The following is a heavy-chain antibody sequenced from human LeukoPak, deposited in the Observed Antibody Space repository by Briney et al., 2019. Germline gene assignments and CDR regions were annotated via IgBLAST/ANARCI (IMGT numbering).Heavy chain of an antibody. CDR3: ARGRGTSGSNRDFYYYYYMDI. CDR1: GYIFTNYA. CDR2: INVANGNT. J-gene: IGHJ6*03. D-gene: IGHD2-15*01. V-gene: IGHV1-3*03. Sequence: ASVKVSCKASGYIFTNYAIHWVRQAPGQRPQWMGWINVANGNTKYSQEFQGRVTITRDTSASTAYMEMSSLRSDDMAVYYCARGRGTSGSNRDFYYYYYMDIWGKGTTVIVSS.